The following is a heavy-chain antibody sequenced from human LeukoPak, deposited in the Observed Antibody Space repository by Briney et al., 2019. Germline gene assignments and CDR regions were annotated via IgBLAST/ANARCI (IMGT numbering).Heavy chain of an antibody. CDR3: ARGYSSSFFDY. CDR2: INPNSGAT. J-gene: IGHJ4*02. Sequence: ASVKVSCKASGYIFTNYYMHWVRQAPGQGLEWMAWINPNSGATNFAQKFQGRVTMTRDTSTSTAYMDLNRLRSEDTAVYYCARGYSSSFFDYWGQGTLVTVSS. CDR1: GYIFTNYY. V-gene: IGHV1-2*02. D-gene: IGHD6-13*01.